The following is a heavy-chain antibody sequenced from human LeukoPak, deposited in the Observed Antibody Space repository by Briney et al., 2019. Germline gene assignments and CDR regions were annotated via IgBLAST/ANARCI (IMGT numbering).Heavy chain of an antibody. J-gene: IGHJ6*02. CDR2: IYTSGST. CDR1: GGSISSSSYY. V-gene: IGHV4-61*05. CDR3: ARGDVVVVAATYYYYYGMDV. Sequence: SETLSLTCTVSGGSISSSSYYWGWIRQPPGKGLEWIGRIYTSGSTNYNPSLKSRVTMSVDTSKNQFSLKLSSVTAADTAVYYCARGDVVVVAATYYYYYGMDVWGQGTTVTVSS. D-gene: IGHD2-15*01.